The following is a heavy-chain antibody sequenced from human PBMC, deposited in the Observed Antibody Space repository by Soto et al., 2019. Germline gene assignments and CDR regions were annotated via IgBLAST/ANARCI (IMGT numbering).Heavy chain of an antibody. J-gene: IGHJ6*02. V-gene: IGHV1-69*12. CDR2: IIPIFATA. CDR3: ARSITGTVSYYYGMDV. Sequence: QVQLVQSGAEVKKPGSSVKVSCKASGGTFSSYAISWVRQAPGQGLEWMGGIIPIFATADYAQKFQGRVTITAAESKSTADMELSSLRSEDTAVYYCARSITGTVSYYYGMDVWGQGTTVTVSS. D-gene: IGHD1-20*01. CDR1: GGTFSSYA.